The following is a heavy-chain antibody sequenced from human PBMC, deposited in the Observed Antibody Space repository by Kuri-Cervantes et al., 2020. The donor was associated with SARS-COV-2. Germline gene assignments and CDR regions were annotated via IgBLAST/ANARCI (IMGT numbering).Heavy chain of an antibody. CDR3: AKWDVIVVVAAPELHY. CDR2: ISGSGGST. CDR1: GFTFSTYA. Sequence: GESLKISCAASGFTFSTYAMTRVRQAPGKGLEWVSAISGSGGSTYYADSVQGRFTISRDNSKNTLYLQMNSLRAEDTAVYYCAKWDVIVVVAAPELHYWGQGTLVTVSS. V-gene: IGHV3-23*01. D-gene: IGHD2-15*01. J-gene: IGHJ4*02.